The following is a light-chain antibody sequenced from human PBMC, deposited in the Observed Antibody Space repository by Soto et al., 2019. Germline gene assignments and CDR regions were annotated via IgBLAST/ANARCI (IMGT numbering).Light chain of an antibody. CDR3: QSYDSSLSAR. CDR1: SSNIGAGYD. V-gene: IGLV1-40*01. Sequence: QAVVTQPPSVSGAPGQRVTISCTGSSSNIGAGYDVHWYQQLPGTAPKLLIYGNSNRPSGVPDRFSGSKSGTSASLANTGLQAEDEADYYCQSYDSSLSARFGGGTKLTVL. J-gene: IGLJ3*02. CDR2: GNS.